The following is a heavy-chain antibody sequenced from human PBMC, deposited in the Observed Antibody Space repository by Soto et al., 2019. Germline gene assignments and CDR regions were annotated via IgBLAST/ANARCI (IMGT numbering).Heavy chain of an antibody. Sequence: SETLSLTCAVYGGSFSGYYWSWIRQPPGKGLEWIGEINHSGSTNYNPSLKSRVTISVDTSKNQFSLKLSSVTAADTAVYYCARGGNFYDSSGYYYVRRYYYGMDVWGQGTTVT. J-gene: IGHJ6*02. D-gene: IGHD3-22*01. CDR2: INHSGST. CDR1: GGSFSGYY. CDR3: ARGGNFYDSSGYYYVRRYYYGMDV. V-gene: IGHV4-34*01.